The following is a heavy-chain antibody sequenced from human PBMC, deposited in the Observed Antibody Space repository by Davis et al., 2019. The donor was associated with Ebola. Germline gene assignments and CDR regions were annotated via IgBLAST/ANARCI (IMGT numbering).Heavy chain of an antibody. D-gene: IGHD7-27*01. V-gene: IGHV1-46*01. CDR2: TKPSGGDT. J-gene: IGHJ5*02. CDR3: TREWGSGFDP. CDR1: GDTFTTYP. Sequence: AASVKVSCKASGDTFTTYPLHWVRQAPGQGLEWMGITKPSGGDTWYAQIFQGRLSMTRDTSTSTVFMELSSLTSEDTAMYHCTREWGSGFDPWGQGTLVIVSS.